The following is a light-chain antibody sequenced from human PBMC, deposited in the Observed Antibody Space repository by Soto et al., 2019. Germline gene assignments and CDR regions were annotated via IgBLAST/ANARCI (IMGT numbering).Light chain of an antibody. CDR1: SSDVGRYNY. J-gene: IGLJ1*01. V-gene: IGLV2-11*01. Sequence: QSALTQPRSVSGSPGQSVTISCTGTSSDVGRYNYVSWYQQHPGKAPKLMIYDVTKRPSGVPDRFSGSKSGNTASLTISGLQAEDEADYYCVSFTTSRSYVFGTGTKLTVL. CDR3: VSFTTSRSYV. CDR2: DVT.